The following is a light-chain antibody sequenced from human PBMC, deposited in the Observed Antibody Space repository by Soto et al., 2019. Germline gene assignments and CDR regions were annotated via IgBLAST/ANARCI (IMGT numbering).Light chain of an antibody. Sequence: EIVMTQSPATLSVSPGERATLSCRASQSVGSTLAWYQQKPGQAPRLLIYGASTRATGIPARFSGSGFGTEFTITISSLQSEDFGVYYCQQYNHWWTFGQGTKVEIK. J-gene: IGKJ1*01. V-gene: IGKV3-15*01. CDR1: QSVGST. CDR3: QQYNHWWT. CDR2: GAS.